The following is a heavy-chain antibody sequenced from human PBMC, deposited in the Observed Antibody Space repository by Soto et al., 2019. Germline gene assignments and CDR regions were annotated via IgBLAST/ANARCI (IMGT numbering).Heavy chain of an antibody. Sequence: PGGSLRLSCAASGFTFDDYSMHWVRQAPGKGLEWVSGISWNSGSIGYADSVKGRFTISRDNAKNSLYLQMNSLRAEDTALYYCAKDSTGGSYYHAFDIWGQRTMVNVSS. J-gene: IGHJ3*02. CDR1: GFTFDDYS. CDR3: AKDSTGGSYYHAFDI. CDR2: ISWNSGSI. D-gene: IGHD1-26*01. V-gene: IGHV3-9*01.